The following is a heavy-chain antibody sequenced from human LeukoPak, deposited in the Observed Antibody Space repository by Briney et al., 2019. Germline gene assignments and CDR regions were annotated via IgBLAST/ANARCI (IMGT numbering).Heavy chain of an antibody. CDR2: ISGHNGNA. CDR1: GYTFSTYG. CDR3: ARYLGHSSGSKRGFDY. J-gene: IGHJ4*02. Sequence: ASVKVSCKASGYTFSTYGISWVRQAPGQGLEWLGWISGHNGNANYVQEFQGRVTVTTDTSTTTAHMELRSLTSDDTAVYFCARYLGHSSGSKRGFDYWGQGTLVTVSS. V-gene: IGHV1-18*01. D-gene: IGHD6-19*01.